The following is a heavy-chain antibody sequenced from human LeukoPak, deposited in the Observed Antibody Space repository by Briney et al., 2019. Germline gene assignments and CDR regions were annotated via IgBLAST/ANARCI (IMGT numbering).Heavy chain of an antibody. CDR3: ARSWDTAMVSYFDY. CDR2: LIHIFGTA. D-gene: IGHD5-18*01. V-gene: IGHV1-69*13. J-gene: IGHJ4*02. Sequence: SVNVYCKASRGTFSSYAISWVRQAPGQWLEWMGRLIHIFGTANYAQKFHVRVTITADESTSTAYMELSSLRSEDTAVYYCARSWDTAMVSYFDYWGQGTLVTVSS. CDR1: RGTFSSYA.